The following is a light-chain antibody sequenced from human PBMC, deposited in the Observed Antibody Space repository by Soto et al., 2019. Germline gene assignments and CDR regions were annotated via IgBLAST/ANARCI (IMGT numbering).Light chain of an antibody. CDR2: AAS. J-gene: IGKJ3*01. CDR3: QHANSFRFT. V-gene: IGKV1-12*01. CDR1: QGLSSW. Sequence: DIQMTQSPSSVSASVGDRVTITCRASQGLSSWLAWYQQKPAKAPKLLIYAASSLQSGVPSRFSGSGSGTDFSLTISSLQPEDFATYYCQHANSFRFTFGPGTKVDIK.